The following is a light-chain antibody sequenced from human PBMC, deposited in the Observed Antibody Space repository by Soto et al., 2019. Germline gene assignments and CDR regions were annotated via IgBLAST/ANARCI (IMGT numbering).Light chain of an antibody. CDR1: QSVSRN. J-gene: IGKJ4*01. V-gene: IGKV3-15*01. CDR2: GTS. Sequence: EIVMTQSPATLSVSPGEETTLSCRASQSVSRNLAWYQHKPGQTPSLLIYGTSTRATGVPARFSARGSGTDFTLNISSLQSEDFAVYYCQQYHTWPLTVGGGTNVEIK. CDR3: QQYHTWPLT.